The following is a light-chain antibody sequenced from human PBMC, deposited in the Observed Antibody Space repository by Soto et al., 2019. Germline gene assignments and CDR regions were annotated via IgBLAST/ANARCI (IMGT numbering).Light chain of an antibody. V-gene: IGKV3-15*01. CDR3: QQYIRWPLT. J-gene: IGKJ4*01. CDR1: QSVSGN. Sequence: IVMTQSPATLSVSPGERAALSSRASQSVSGNLAWYHQKPGQAPSLLIYGAATRATGTPARFSGSGSGTEFTLTISSLQSEDFAVYYCQQYIRWPLTFGGGTKVDI. CDR2: GAA.